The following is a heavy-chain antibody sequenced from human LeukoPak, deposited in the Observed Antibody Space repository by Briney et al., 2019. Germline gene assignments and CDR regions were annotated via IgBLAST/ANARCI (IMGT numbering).Heavy chain of an antibody. CDR1: GYTFTGYY. D-gene: IGHD4-17*01. CDR3: ARDYADYVGYFFFDY. CDR2: INPNSGGT. V-gene: IGHV1-2*02. J-gene: IGHJ4*02. Sequence: ASVKVSCKASGYTFTGYYMHWVRQAPGQGLEWMGWINPNSGGTNYAQKFQGRVTMTRDTSISTAYMELSRLRSDDTAVYYCARDYADYVGYFFFDYWGQGTLVTVSS.